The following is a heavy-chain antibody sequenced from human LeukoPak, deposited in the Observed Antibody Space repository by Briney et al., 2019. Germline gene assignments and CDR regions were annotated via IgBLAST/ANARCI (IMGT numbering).Heavy chain of an antibody. Sequence: GGSLRLSCAASGFTFSNAWMSWVRQAPGKGLERVGRIKSKSDGGTTDYAAPVKGRFTISRDDSKNTLFLQMNSLKTEDTAVYYCTTPGTLSSFDYWGQGTLVTVSS. CDR1: GFTFSNAW. CDR3: TTPGTLSSFDY. V-gene: IGHV3-15*01. CDR2: IKSKSDGGTT. D-gene: IGHD3-10*01. J-gene: IGHJ4*02.